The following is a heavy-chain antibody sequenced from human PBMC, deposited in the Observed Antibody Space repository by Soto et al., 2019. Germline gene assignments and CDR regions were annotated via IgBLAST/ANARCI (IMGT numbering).Heavy chain of an antibody. CDR3: ARRPAHVAGRVPYWYFDL. CDR2: ISSSGSTI. V-gene: IGHV3-11*01. Sequence: QVQLVESGGGLVKPGGSLRLSCAASGFTFSDYYMSWIRQARGKGLEWVSYISSSGSTIYYADSVKGRFTISRDNAKNSLYLQMNSLRAEDTAVYYCARRPAHVAGRVPYWYFDLWGRGTLVTVSS. D-gene: IGHD6-19*01. CDR1: GFTFSDYY. J-gene: IGHJ2*01.